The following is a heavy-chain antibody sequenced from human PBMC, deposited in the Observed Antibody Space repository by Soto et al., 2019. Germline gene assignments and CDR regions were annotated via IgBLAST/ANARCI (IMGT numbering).Heavy chain of an antibody. CDR2: ISYDGSNK. CDR3: AKVYGSGTVYYYGMDV. V-gene: IGHV3-30*18. CDR1: GFAFSSYG. J-gene: IGHJ6*02. D-gene: IGHD3-10*01. Sequence: GGSLRLSYAASGFAFSSYGMHWVRQAPGKGLEWVAVISYDGSNKYYADSVKGRFTISRDNSENTLYLQMNSLRAEDTAVYYCAKVYGSGTVYYYGMDVWGQGTTVTVSS.